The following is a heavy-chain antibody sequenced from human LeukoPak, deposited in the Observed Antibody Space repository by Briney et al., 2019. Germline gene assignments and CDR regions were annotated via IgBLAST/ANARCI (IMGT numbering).Heavy chain of an antibody. CDR3: PKVRPSDC. Sequence: GGSLKLSCAASGFTFSSYAMSWVRQAPGKGLEWVSAISGSGGSTYYADSVKGRFPISRDNSKNTLYLQMNSLTAETPPVYYSPKVRPSDCWGQGTLVTACS. J-gene: IGHJ4*02. D-gene: IGHD2-21*01. CDR1: GFTFSSYA. CDR2: ISGSGGST. V-gene: IGHV3-23*01.